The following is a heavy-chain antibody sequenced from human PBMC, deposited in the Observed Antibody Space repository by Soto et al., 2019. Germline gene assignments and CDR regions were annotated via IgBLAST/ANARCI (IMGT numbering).Heavy chain of an antibody. J-gene: IGHJ4*02. CDR3: FGDAPIGSVFSGYDAIDS. CDR1: GGTFSTST. CDR2: IIPIFGTG. Sequence: QVQLEQSGTEVKKPGSSVKVSCKASGGTFSTSTFTWVRQAPGQGLEWMGRIIPIFGTGDYAPKFQGRVLITADKSSSTVYMALSGLKAEDTAVFFCFGDAPIGSVFSGYDAIDSWGQGTLVTVSS. V-gene: IGHV1-69*08. D-gene: IGHD5-12*01.